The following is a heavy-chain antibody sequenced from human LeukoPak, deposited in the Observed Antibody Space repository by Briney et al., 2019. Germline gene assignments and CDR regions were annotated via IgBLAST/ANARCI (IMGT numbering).Heavy chain of an antibody. D-gene: IGHD2-21*01. V-gene: IGHV3-30*02. CDR1: GFTFSSYA. Sequence: GGSLRLSCAASGFTFSSYAMSWVRQAPGKGLEWVAFIRYDGSIKNYADSVKGRFTISRDNSKNTLYVQMNSLRAEDTAVYYCAKDALNVHCGGDCYAYYYYMDVWGKGTTVTVSS. CDR3: AKDALNVHCGGDCYAYYYYMDV. J-gene: IGHJ6*03. CDR2: IRYDGSIK.